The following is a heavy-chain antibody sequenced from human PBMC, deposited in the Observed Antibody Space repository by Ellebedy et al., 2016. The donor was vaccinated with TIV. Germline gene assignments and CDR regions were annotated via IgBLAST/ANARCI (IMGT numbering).Heavy chain of an antibody. CDR1: GGSISSSPYY. J-gene: IGHJ6*02. D-gene: IGHD1-26*01. CDR3: AKVGASTFGYYYYGMDV. Sequence: MPSETLSLTCTVSGGSISSSPYYWGWIRQPPGKGLEWIGSMYHSGNTYYNPSLGSRVSISVETSKNQVSLKLTSVTAADTAVYYCAKVGASTFGYYYYGMDVWGQGTTVTVSS. CDR2: MYHSGNT. V-gene: IGHV4-39*01.